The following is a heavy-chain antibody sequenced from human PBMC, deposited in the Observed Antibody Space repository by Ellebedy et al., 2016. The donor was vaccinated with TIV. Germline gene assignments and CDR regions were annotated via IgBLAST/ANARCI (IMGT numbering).Heavy chain of an antibody. V-gene: IGHV3-23*01. CDR3: AKASEESFDWLSEMYFDS. J-gene: IGHJ4*02. D-gene: IGHD3-9*01. CDR2: ISGSGGTT. CDR1: GFTFTYV. Sequence: GESLKISCAASGFTFTYVMICFRHPPGNGLEWVSSISGSGGTTYYADSVKGRFTISRDNANNTLHLQMNSLRAEGTAVYYCAKASEESFDWLSEMYFDSWGQGALVTVSS.